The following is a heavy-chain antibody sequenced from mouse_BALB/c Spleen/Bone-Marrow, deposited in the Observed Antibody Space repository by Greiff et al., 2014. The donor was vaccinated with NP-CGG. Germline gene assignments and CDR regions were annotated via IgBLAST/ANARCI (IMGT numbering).Heavy chain of an antibody. Sequence: EVQRVESGGDLVKPGGSLKLSCAASGFTFSSYGMSWGRQTPDKRLEWVATISSGGSNTYYPDSVKGRFTISRDNAKNTLYLQMSSLKSEDTAMYYCARHQRYYAMDYWVKEPQSPSPQ. CDR3: ARHQRYYAMDY. V-gene: IGHV5-6*01. CDR1: GFTFSSYG. CDR2: ISSGGSNT. J-gene: IGHJ4*01.